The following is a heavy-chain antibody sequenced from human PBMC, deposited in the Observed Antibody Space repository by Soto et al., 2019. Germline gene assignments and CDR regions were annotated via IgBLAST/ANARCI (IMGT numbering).Heavy chain of an antibody. CDR1: GFTFDDYG. Sequence: EVQLVESGGGVVRPGGSLRLSCAASGFTFDDYGMSWVRQAPGKGLEWVSGINWNGGSTGYADSVKGRFTISRDNAKNSLYLQMNSLRAEDTALYHCARETQGYCSGGSCYWVNYYYYYMDVWGKGTTVTVSS. J-gene: IGHJ6*03. CDR3: ARETQGYCSGGSCYWVNYYYYYMDV. CDR2: INWNGGST. V-gene: IGHV3-20*01. D-gene: IGHD2-15*01.